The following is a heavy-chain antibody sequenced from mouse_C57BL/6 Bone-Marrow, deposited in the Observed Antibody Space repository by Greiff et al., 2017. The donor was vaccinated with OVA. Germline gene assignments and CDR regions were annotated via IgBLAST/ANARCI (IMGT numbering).Heavy chain of an antibody. Sequence: EVKLMESGGGLVKPGGSLKLSCAASGFTFSSYAMSWVRQTPEKRLEWVATLSDGGSYTYYPDNVKGRFTISRDNAKNNLYLQMSHLKSEDTAMYYCARVYYGNPFAYWGQGTLVTVSA. CDR2: LSDGGSYT. V-gene: IGHV5-4*03. CDR3: ARVYYGNPFAY. D-gene: IGHD2-1*01. CDR1: GFTFSSYA. J-gene: IGHJ3*01.